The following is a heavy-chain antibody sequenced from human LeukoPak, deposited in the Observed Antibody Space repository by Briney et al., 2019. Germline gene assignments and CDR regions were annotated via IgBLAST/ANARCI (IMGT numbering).Heavy chain of an antibody. J-gene: IGHJ6*02. D-gene: IGHD6-25*01. CDR2: IFGGVTT. Sequence: SGESLTLSCAGSGFTVSENYRSWVCPPPPKGLDCVSGIFGGVTTFYADSVKGRFIISRDNSENTLYLQMNSLRAEDTAVYYCATRAMSGYYYGLAVWGQGTTVTVPS. V-gene: IGHV3-66*01. CDR1: GFTVSENY. CDR3: ATRAMSGYYYGLAV.